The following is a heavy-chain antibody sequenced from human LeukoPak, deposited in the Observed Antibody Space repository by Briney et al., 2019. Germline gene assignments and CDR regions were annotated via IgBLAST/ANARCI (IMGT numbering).Heavy chain of an antibody. V-gene: IGHV4-59*01. Sequence: SETLSLTCAVYGGSISSYYWSWIRQPPGKGLEWIGYIYYSGSTNYNPSLKSRVTISVDTSKNQFSLKLSSVTAADTAVYYCARGGEPNYYYYYGMDVWGQGTTVTVSS. J-gene: IGHJ6*02. D-gene: IGHD1-14*01. CDR2: IYYSGST. CDR1: GGSISSYY. CDR3: ARGGEPNYYYYYGMDV.